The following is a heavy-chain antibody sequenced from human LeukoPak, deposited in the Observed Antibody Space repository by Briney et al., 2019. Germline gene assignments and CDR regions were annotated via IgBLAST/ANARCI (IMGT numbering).Heavy chain of an antibody. V-gene: IGHV4-4*07. CDR1: GGSVSSYY. CDR3: ARLVYAIRGNYYYYYMDV. CDR2: IYTSGST. J-gene: IGHJ6*03. Sequence: PSETLSLTCTVSGGSVSSYYWSWIRQPAGKGLEWIGRIYTSGSTNYNPSLNSRVTMSVDTSKNQFSLKLSSVTAADTAVYYCARLVYAIRGNYYYYYMDVWGKETTVTVSS. D-gene: IGHD2-8*01.